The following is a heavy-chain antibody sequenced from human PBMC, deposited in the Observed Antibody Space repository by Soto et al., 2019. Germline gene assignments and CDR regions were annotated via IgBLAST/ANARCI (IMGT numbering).Heavy chain of an antibody. CDR3: ARLGGRSSWYDVMDWFEP. Sequence: DSLQVSCKASGYTFTSYYMHWVRQAPGQGLEWMGWINPNSGGTNYAQKFQGRVTMTRDTAMSTAYMEMRRMRSDDTAVYYCARLGGRSSWYDVMDWFEPWGQGTLVSVAS. CDR2: INPNSGGT. CDR1: GYTFTSYY. J-gene: IGHJ5*02. D-gene: IGHD6-13*01. V-gene: IGHV1-2*02.